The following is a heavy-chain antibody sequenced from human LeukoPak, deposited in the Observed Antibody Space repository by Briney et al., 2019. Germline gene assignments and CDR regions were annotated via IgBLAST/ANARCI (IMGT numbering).Heavy chain of an antibody. Sequence: QPGGSLRLSCAASGFTFSSYAMSWVRQAPGKGLEWISAISGSGGSTYYADSVKGRFTISRDNSKNTLYLQMNSLRAEDTAVYYCAVKEYGSGSYYNAHRMGYWGQGTLVTVSS. CDR3: AVKEYGSGSYYNAHRMGY. D-gene: IGHD3-10*01. V-gene: IGHV3-23*01. CDR2: ISGSGGST. J-gene: IGHJ4*02. CDR1: GFTFSSYA.